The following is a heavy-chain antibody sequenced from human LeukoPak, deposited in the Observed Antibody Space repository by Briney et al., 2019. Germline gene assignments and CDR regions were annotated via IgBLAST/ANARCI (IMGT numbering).Heavy chain of an antibody. CDR2: IYYSGST. D-gene: IGHD3-22*01. V-gene: IGHV4-39*07. Sequence: PSETLSLTCTVSGGSISSSSYYWGWIRQPPGKGLEWIGSIYYSGSTYYNPSLKSRVTISVDTSKNQFSLKLSSVTAADTAVYYCADYYYDSSDYVDYWGQGTLVTVSS. J-gene: IGHJ4*02. CDR3: ADYYYDSSDYVDY. CDR1: GGSISSSSYY.